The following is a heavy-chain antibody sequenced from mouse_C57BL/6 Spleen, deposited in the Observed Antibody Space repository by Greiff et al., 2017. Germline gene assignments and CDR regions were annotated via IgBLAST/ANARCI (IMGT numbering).Heavy chain of an antibody. Sequence: VQLQQSGPELVKPGASVKISCKASGYSFTGYYMNWVKQSPEKSLEWIGEINPSTGGTTYNQKFKAKATLTVDKSSSTAYMQLKSLTSEDSAVYYCARRATVVPRDSSGFAYWGQGTLVTVSA. D-gene: IGHD1-1*01. J-gene: IGHJ3*01. V-gene: IGHV1-42*01. CDR3: ARRATVVPRDSSGFAY. CDR2: INPSTGGT. CDR1: GYSFTGYY.